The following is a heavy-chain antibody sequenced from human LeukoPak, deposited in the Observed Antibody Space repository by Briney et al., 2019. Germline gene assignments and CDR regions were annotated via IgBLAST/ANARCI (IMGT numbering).Heavy chain of an antibody. CDR3: ARDHAFDGDNWFDP. V-gene: IGHV1-2*06. J-gene: IGHJ5*02. CDR2: IYPHSGVT. CDR1: GYTFTGYF. Sequence: ASVKVSCKASGYTFTGYFMHWVRQAPGQGLEWMGRIYPHSGVTVYAQKFEGRVTMTMDTSITTAYMELSSLRSDDTAIYYCARDHAFDGDNWFDPWGQGTLVTVSS. D-gene: IGHD3-10*01.